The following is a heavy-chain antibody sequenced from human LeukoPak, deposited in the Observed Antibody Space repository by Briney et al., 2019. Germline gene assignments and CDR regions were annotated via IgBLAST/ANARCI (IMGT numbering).Heavy chain of an antibody. D-gene: IGHD4-17*01. J-gene: IGHJ4*02. Sequence: PSETLSLTCTVSGYSISSGYYWGWIRQPPGKGLEWIGSIYHSGSTYYNPSLKSRVTISVDTSKNQFSLKLSSVTAADTAVYYCAREELTVTKLKFDYWGQGTLVTVSS. CDR1: GYSISSGYY. CDR3: AREELTVTKLKFDY. V-gene: IGHV4-38-2*02. CDR2: IYHSGST.